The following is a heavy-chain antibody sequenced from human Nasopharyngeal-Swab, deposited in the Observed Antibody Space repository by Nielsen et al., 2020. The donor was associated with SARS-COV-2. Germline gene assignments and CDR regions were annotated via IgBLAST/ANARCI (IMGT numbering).Heavy chain of an antibody. Sequence: GESLKISCAASGFTFSNAWMSWVRQAPGKGLEWVGRIKSKTDGGTTDYVAPVKGRFTISRDDSKNTLYLQMNSLKTEDTAVYYCTTADYYDSSGYYLSFDYWGQGTLVTVSS. CDR1: GFTFSNAW. J-gene: IGHJ4*02. V-gene: IGHV3-15*01. D-gene: IGHD3-22*01. CDR3: TTADYYDSSGYYLSFDY. CDR2: IKSKTDGGTT.